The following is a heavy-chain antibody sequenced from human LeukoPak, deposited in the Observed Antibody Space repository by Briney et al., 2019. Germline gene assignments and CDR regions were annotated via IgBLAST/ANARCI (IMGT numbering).Heavy chain of an antibody. CDR3: ARGEVLPAPPPVREF. J-gene: IGHJ6*03. V-gene: IGHV4-61*02. CDR2: IYTSGST. CDR1: GGSISSGSYY. D-gene: IGHD2-2*01. Sequence: SQTLSLTCTVSGGSISSGSYYWSWIRQPAGKGLEWIGRIYTSGSTNYNPSLKSRVTISVDTSKNQFSLKLSSVTAADTAVYYGARGEVLPAPPPVREFGAKGTT.